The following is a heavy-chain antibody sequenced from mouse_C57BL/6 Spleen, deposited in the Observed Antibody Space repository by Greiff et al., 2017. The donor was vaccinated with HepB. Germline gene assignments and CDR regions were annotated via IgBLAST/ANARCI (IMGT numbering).Heavy chain of an antibody. CDR2: IYPGGGYT. J-gene: IGHJ1*03. V-gene: IGHV1-63*01. Sequence: QVHVKQSGAELVRPGTSVKMSCKASGYTFTNYWIGWAKQRPGHGLEWIGDIYPGGGYTNYNEKFKGKATLTADKSSSTAYMQFSSLTSEDSAIYYCARSSYGNYGYFDVWGTGTTVTVSS. CDR1: GYTFTNYW. D-gene: IGHD2-1*01. CDR3: ARSSYGNYGYFDV.